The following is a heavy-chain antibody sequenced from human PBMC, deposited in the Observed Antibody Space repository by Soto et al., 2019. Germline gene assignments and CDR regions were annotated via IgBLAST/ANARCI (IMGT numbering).Heavy chain of an antibody. CDR1: GSRFSNYV. CDR3: AREGRGKKAGYNGLVSLGY. D-gene: IGHD2-2*02. V-gene: IGHV1-69*06. J-gene: IGHJ4*02. CDR2: IIPIFNST. Sequence: ASVKVSCKVSGSRFSNYVISWVRQAPGHGLEWLGRIIPIFNSTKYAQSFQGRVTITADKSTSTASLELSSLRSDDTAVYYCAREGRGKKAGYNGLVSLGYWGQGTLVTSPQ.